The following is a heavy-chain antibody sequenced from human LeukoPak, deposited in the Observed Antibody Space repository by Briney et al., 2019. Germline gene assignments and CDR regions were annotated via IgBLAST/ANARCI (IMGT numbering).Heavy chain of an antibody. D-gene: IGHD2/OR15-2a*01. CDR1: GGSISSYY. CDR3: ARAGLLSAFDI. J-gene: IGHJ3*02. CDR2: IYYSGST. V-gene: IGHV4-59*01. Sequence: SQTLSLTCTVSGGSISSYYWSWIRQPPGKGLEWIGYIYYSGSTNYNPSLKSRVTISVDTSKNQFSLKLSSVTAADTAVYYCARAGLLSAFDIWGQGTMVTVSS.